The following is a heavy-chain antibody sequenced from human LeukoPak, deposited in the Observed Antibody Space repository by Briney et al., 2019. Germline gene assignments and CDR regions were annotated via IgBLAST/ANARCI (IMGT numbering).Heavy chain of an antibody. CDR2: IGTAGDT. V-gene: IGHV3-13*03. CDR1: GFTFSSYD. J-gene: IGHJ3*02. D-gene: IGHD3-3*01. Sequence: GGSLRLSCAACGFTFSSYDMQWLRQATGKGLEWVSAIGTAGDTYYPGSVKGQFNISRENAKNSLYLQMNSLRAEDTAVYYCARDFTDAFDIWGQGTMVTVSS. CDR3: ARDFTDAFDI.